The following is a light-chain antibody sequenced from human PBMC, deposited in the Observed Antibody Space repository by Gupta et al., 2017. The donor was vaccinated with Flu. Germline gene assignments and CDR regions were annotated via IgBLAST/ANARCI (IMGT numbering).Light chain of an antibody. CDR1: SSDVGGYNY. Sequence: QSALTQPPSASGSPGQSVTISCTGTSSDVGGYNYVSWYQQHPGKAPKLMIYEVSKRPSGVPDRSSGSKSGNTASLTASGLQAEDEADYYCSSYAGSNIVFGGGTKLTVL. J-gene: IGLJ2*01. CDR2: EVS. CDR3: SSYAGSNIV. V-gene: IGLV2-8*01.